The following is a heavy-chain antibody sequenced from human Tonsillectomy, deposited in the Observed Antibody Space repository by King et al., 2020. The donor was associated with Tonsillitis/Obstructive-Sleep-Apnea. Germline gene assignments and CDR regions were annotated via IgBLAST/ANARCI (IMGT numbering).Heavy chain of an antibody. CDR1: GFTFSPYG. CDR2: IWYDGSIK. CDR3: AGDGSARDIDY. V-gene: IGHV3-33*01. D-gene: IGHD6-25*01. J-gene: IGHJ4*02. Sequence: HVQLVESGGGVVQPGRSLRLSCAASGFTFSPYGMHWVRQAPGKGLEWVAIIWYDGSIKFYADSERGRFTISRDNSKNTLHLQMNSLRAEDTAIYYCAGDGSARDIDYWGQGTLVTVSS.